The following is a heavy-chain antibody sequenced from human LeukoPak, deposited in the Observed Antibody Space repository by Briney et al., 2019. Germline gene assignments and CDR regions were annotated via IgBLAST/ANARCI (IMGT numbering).Heavy chain of an antibody. CDR1: GYTFTGYY. J-gene: IGHJ6*03. CDR2: MNPNSGNT. D-gene: IGHD1-26*01. Sequence: GASVKVSCKASGYTFTGYYMHWMRQATGQGLEWMGWMNPNSGNTGYAQKFQGRVTMTRNTSISTAYMELSSLRSEDTAVYYCARCVSGSYQVYYYYYMGVWGKGTTVTVSS. V-gene: IGHV1-8*02. CDR3: ARCVSGSYQVYYYYYMGV.